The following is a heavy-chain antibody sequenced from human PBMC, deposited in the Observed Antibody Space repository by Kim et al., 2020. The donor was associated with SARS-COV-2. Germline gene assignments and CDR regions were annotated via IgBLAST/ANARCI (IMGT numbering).Heavy chain of an antibody. D-gene: IGHD6-19*01. CDR2: ISWDGGST. J-gene: IGHJ6*02. Sequence: GGSLRLSCAASGFNFDDFSLHWVRQALGKGLEWVSLISWDGGSTYYADSVKGRFTISRDNSKNSLYLHMNSLRSEDTALYYCTRSGWLYDYGMDVWGQGTTFTVSS. V-gene: IGHV3-43*01. CDR3: TRSGWLYDYGMDV. CDR1: GFNFDDFS.